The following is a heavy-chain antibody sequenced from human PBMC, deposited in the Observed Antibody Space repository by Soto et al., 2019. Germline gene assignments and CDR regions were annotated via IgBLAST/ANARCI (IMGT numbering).Heavy chain of an antibody. V-gene: IGHV3-48*01. Sequence: EVQLVESGGGLVQPGGSLRLSCAASGFTFSSYSMNWVRQAPGKGLEWVSYISSSSSTIYYADSVKGRFTIARDNAKNSLYLQMNCLRAEDTAVYYCARGAYDYDSRGLSYWGQGTLVTVSS. CDR1: GFTFSSYS. CDR3: ARGAYDYDSRGLSY. D-gene: IGHD3-22*01. CDR2: ISSSSSTI. J-gene: IGHJ4*02.